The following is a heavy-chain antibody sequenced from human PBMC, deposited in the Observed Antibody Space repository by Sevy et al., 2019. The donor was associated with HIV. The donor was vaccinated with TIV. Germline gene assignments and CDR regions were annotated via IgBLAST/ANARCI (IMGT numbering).Heavy chain of an antibody. V-gene: IGHV1-46*01. CDR3: ARGYCSSTSCYPRDY. J-gene: IGHJ4*02. CDR1: GYTFTSYY. CDR2: INPSGGST. Sequence: ASVKVSCKASGYTFTSYYMHWVRQAPGQGLEWMGIINPSGGSTSYAQKFQGRVTMTRDTSTSTVYMELSSLRSEDTAGYYCARGYCSSTSCYPRDYWGQGTLVTVSS. D-gene: IGHD2-2*01.